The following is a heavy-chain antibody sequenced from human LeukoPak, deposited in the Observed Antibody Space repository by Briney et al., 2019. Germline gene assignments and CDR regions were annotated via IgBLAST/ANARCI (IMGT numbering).Heavy chain of an antibody. CDR3: ARDRVRYFDWSNWFDP. CDR1: GGSISSYY. J-gene: IGHJ5*02. CDR2: IYYSGST. V-gene: IGHV4-59*12. D-gene: IGHD3-9*01. Sequence: SETLSLTCTVSGGSISSYYWSWIRQPPGKGLEWIGYIYYSGSTNYNPSLKSRVTISVDTSKNQFSLKLSSVTAADTAVYYCARDRVRYFDWSNWFDPWGQGTLVTVSS.